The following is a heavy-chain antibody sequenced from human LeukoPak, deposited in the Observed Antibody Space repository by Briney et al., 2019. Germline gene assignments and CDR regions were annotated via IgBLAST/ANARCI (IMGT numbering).Heavy chain of an antibody. Sequence: AGESLRLSCAASGFTFSNAWMSWVRQAPGKGLEWVGRIKSKTDGGTTDYAAPVKGRFTISRDDSKNTLYLQMNSLKTEDTAEYYCTTDPFNYYGSGYWGQGTLVTVSS. CDR3: TTDPFNYYGSGY. CDR1: GFTFSNAW. V-gene: IGHV3-15*01. J-gene: IGHJ4*02. D-gene: IGHD3-10*01. CDR2: IKSKTDGGTT.